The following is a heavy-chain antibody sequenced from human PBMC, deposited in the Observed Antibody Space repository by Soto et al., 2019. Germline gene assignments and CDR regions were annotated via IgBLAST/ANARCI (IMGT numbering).Heavy chain of an antibody. CDR3: ARGMTPPGAPAWYYFDS. D-gene: IGHD2-8*02. J-gene: IGHJ4*02. CDR2: FSLSGTT. CDR1: GASITGSSY. V-gene: IGHV4-4*07. Sequence: SETLSLTCTVSGASITGSSYWSWIRQPAGKGLEWIGRFSLSGTTSYNPSLRSRVTMSADVSKNQFSLRLTSVTAADTALYHCARGMTPPGAPAWYYFDSWGQGTLVTVSS.